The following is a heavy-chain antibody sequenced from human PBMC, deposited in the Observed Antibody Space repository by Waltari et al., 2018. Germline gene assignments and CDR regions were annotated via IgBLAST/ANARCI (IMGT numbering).Heavy chain of an antibody. CDR2: ISYDGSNK. Sequence: QVQLVESGGGVVQPGRSLRLSCAASGFTFSSYAMHWVRQAPGKGLEWVAVISYDGSNKYYADSVKGRFTISRDNSKNTLYLQMNSLRAEDTAVYYCARGVTIFGGGPTEYYFDYWGQGTLVTVSS. D-gene: IGHD3-9*01. J-gene: IGHJ4*02. CDR3: ARGVTIFGGGPTEYYFDY. V-gene: IGHV3-30-3*01. CDR1: GFTFSSYA.